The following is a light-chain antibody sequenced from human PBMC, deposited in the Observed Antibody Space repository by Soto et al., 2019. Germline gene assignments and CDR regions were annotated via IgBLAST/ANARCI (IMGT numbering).Light chain of an antibody. CDR2: KAS. CDR3: HQYDYYPRT. J-gene: IGKJ1*01. Sequence: IQMTQSPSTLSASLGDRVTMTCRASQSLDRDYLAWYQQKPGKAPKLLIYKASTLESGVPSRFSGGGSGTAFSLTINSLQSDDFETYYCHQYDYYPRTFGQGTKVDIK. V-gene: IGKV1-5*03. CDR1: QSLDRDY.